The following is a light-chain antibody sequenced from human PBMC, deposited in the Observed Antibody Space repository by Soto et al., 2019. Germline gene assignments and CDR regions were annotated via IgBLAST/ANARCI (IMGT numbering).Light chain of an antibody. J-gene: IGLJ2*01. CDR3: SSYRYTSSLEGVV. CDR2: DVS. CDR1: SSDVGAYDY. V-gene: IGLV2-14*03. Sequence: QSALTQPASVSGSPGQLITISCTGTSSDVGAYDYVSWYQRHPGKAPKLMIYDVSNRPSGVSSRFSGSKSGNTASLTISGLQAEDEADYYCSSYRYTSSLEGVVFGGGTKLTVL.